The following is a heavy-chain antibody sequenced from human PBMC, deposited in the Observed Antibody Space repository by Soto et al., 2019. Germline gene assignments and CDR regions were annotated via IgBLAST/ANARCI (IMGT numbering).Heavy chain of an antibody. CDR1: GFTFTSSA. CDR3: AATYYYDSSGYSYVNDAFDM. J-gene: IGHJ3*02. CDR2: IVVGSGNT. Sequence: QMQLVQSGPEVKKPGTSVKVSCKASGFTFTSSAVQWVRQARGQRLEWIGWIVVGSGNTNYAQKFHERVTITRDMSTSTAYMELSSLRSEDTAVYYCAATYYYDSSGYSYVNDAFDMWGQGTMVTVSS. V-gene: IGHV1-58*01. D-gene: IGHD3-22*01.